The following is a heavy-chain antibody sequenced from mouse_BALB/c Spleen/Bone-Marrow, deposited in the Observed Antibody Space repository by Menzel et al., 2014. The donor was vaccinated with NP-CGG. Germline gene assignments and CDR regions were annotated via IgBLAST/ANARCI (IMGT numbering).Heavy chain of an antibody. CDR3: AREGDYDGFAY. D-gene: IGHD2-4*01. CDR1: GYTFTSYW. J-gene: IGHJ3*01. V-gene: IGHV1-7*01. Sequence: VQLQQSGAELAKPGASVKMSCKASGYTFTSYWMHWVKQRHGQGLEWIGYINPSTGYTEYNQKFKGKATLTADKSSSTAYMQLSSLTSEDSAVYYCAREGDYDGFAYWGQGTLVTVSA. CDR2: INPSTGYT.